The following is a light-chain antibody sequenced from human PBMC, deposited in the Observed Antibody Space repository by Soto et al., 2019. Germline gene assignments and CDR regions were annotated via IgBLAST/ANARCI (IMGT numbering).Light chain of an antibody. CDR3: QQSYSAPPLT. J-gene: IGKJ4*01. CDR2: GAS. Sequence: DIQMTPSPSTLSASVGDRVTISCRASQNIDIFLNWYHQKPGRAPNLLIYGASTLQNGVPSRFSGSGSGTDFSLTISSLQPEDFGTYYCQQSYSAPPLTVGAGTKVDIK. CDR1: QNIDIF. V-gene: IGKV1-39*01.